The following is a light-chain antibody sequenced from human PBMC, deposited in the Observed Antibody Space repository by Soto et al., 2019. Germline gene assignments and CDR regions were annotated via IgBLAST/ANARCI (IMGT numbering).Light chain of an antibody. CDR3: QQNNSRPRT. CDR2: ATS. V-gene: IGKV3-15*01. J-gene: IGKJ1*01. Sequence: THAPPTPPVPPGETATLSCRASQSVSSYLDWYQQKPGQAPKRLIYATSTWATGIPARFSGSGSGTEFTLTISSLQSEDFAVYYCQQNNSRPRTFGRGTKVDIK. CDR1: QSVSSY.